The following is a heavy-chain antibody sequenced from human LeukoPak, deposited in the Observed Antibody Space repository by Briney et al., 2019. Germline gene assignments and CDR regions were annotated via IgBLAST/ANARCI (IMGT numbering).Heavy chain of an antibody. CDR1: GSTFSSYS. J-gene: IGHJ4*02. D-gene: IGHD2-15*01. Sequence: GGSLRLSCAASGSTFSSYSMNWVRQAPGKGLEWVSSISSSSSYIYYADSVKGRFTISRDNAKNSLYLQMNSLRAEDTAVYYCAREDCSGGSCYQDKHFDYWGQGTLVTVSS. CDR3: AREDCSGGSCYQDKHFDY. CDR2: ISSSSSYI. V-gene: IGHV3-21*01.